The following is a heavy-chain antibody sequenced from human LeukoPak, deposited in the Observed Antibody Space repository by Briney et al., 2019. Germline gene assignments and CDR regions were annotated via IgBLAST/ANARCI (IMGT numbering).Heavy chain of an antibody. Sequence: PGGSLRLSCAASGFTCSTYTMNWVRQAPGKGLEWLSYITVSSSTYYADSVRGRFTISRDNAKNSLYLQMNSLRDEDTAVYYCARGDTLSDLNAFDLWGQGTMVTVSS. CDR2: ITVSSST. CDR1: GFTCSTYT. J-gene: IGHJ3*01. CDR3: ARGDTLSDLNAFDL. V-gene: IGHV3-48*02.